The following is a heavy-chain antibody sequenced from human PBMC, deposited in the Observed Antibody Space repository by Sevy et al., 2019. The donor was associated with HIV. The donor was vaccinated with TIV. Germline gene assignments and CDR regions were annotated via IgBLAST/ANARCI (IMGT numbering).Heavy chain of an antibody. CDR3: ARGGPNQHQLDYFDY. J-gene: IGHJ4*02. V-gene: IGHV4-59*01. CDR2: RRST. CDR1: GVSISPYY. D-gene: IGHD1-1*01. Sequence: KQSQTLSLTCTVSGVSISPYYWAWIRQPPGKGLECIGFRRSTNYNPSLKTRVTTSVDTSMNQFSLKLSSVTAADTAIYYCARGGPNQHQLDYFDYWGQGTLVTVSS.